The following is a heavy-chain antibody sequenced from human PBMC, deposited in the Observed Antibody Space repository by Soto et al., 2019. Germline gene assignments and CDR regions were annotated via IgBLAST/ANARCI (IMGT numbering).Heavy chain of an antibody. J-gene: IGHJ4*02. CDR3: AKGGGSGGDYCPFDY. V-gene: IGHV3-23*01. Sequence: EVQLLESGGGVVQPGGSLRLSCAASGFTFSNYAMSWVRQSPGKGLEWVSAINNNGDSTYYADSVKGRFTVSRDNSKNTLFLQMSGLRAEETAMYYCAKGGGSGGDYCPFDYWGQGSLVPVSS. D-gene: IGHD2-21*01. CDR1: GFTFSNYA. CDR2: INNNGDST.